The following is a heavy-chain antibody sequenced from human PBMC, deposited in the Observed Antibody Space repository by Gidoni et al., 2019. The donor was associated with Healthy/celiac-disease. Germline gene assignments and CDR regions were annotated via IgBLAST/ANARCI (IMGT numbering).Heavy chain of an antibody. D-gene: IGHD4-17*01. Sequence: QVQLVESGGGLVKPGGSLRLSCAASGCTFSDYYMSWIRQAPGKGLEWVSYISSSSSYTNYADSVKGRFTISRDNAKNSLYLQMNSLRAEDTAVYYCARVSYYGDPDAFDIWGQGTMVTVSS. CDR1: GCTFSDYY. CDR3: ARVSYYGDPDAFDI. V-gene: IGHV3-11*05. CDR2: ISSSSSYT. J-gene: IGHJ3*02.